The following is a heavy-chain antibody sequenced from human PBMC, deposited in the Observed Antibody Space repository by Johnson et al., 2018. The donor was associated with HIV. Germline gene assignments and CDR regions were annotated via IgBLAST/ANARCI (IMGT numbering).Heavy chain of an antibody. Sequence: VQLVESGGGVVRPGGSLRLSCAASGFTFDDYGMNWVRQAPGKGLGWVSGINWNGESKGYAESVKGRFTIFRDNAKNSTYLEMNSLRVEDTALYYCARNYGSGTYFCNEAFDMWGQGTRVIVSS. CDR3: ARNYGSGTYFCNEAFDM. D-gene: IGHD3-10*01. CDR1: GFTFDDYG. CDR2: INWNGESK. J-gene: IGHJ3*02. V-gene: IGHV3-20*04.